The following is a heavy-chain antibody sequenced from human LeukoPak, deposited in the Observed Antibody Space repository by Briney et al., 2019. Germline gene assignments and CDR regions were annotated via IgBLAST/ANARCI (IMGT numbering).Heavy chain of an antibody. CDR2: IYSSGDT. Sequence: SETLSLTCTVSGGSISGYSWSWIRQPAGGGLEWIGRIYSSGDTDYSASLKSLITMSVDTSKNQFSLHLNSVTAADTAVYYCARDHDSSGIYYRGTFDTWGQGTLLTVSS. CDR1: GGSISGYS. J-gene: IGHJ3*02. D-gene: IGHD3-22*01. CDR3: ARDHDSSGIYYRGTFDT. V-gene: IGHV4-4*07.